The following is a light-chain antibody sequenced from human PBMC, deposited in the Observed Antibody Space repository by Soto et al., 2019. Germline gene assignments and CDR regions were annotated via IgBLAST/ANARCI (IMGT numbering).Light chain of an antibody. CDR3: QQYNNGPRT. V-gene: IGKV3-15*01. J-gene: IGKJ1*01. CDR1: QHVRKY. Sequence: IQMAQSPATLPVSPGERDTLSCRAKQHVRKYLAWYQHRPVQAPRLLLFGASTSATDLPARFSGSGSGTEFTLTISSLQPEDFAVYYCQQYNNGPRTFGQGTKVDI. CDR2: GAS.